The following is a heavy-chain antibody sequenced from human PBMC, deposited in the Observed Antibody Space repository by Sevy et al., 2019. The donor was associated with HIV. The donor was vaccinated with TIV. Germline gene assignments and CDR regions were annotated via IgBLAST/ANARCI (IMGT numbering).Heavy chain of an antibody. CDR3: ARDSGLYSSSPFDY. CDR1: GFTFSRFA. CDR2: ISYDGGEK. Sequence: GGSLRLSCAASGFTFSRFALHWVRQAPGKGLEWVAVISYDGGEKYYADSVKGRITISRDNSKNTGFLQMNSLRPEDTAVYYCARDSGLYSSSPFDYWGQGTLVTVSS. V-gene: IGHV3-30-3*01. D-gene: IGHD6-6*01. J-gene: IGHJ4*02.